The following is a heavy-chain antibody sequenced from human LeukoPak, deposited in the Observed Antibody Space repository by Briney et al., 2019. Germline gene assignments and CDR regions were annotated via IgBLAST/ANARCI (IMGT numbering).Heavy chain of an antibody. J-gene: IGHJ5*02. Sequence: SETLSLTCTVSGGSISSYYWSWIRQPPGKGLERIGEINHSGSTNYNPSLKSRVTISVDTSKNQFSLKLSSVTAADTAVYYCARGASVAATLRWFDPWGQGTLVTVSS. CDR1: GGSISSYY. D-gene: IGHD2-15*01. CDR3: ARGASVAATLRWFDP. V-gene: IGHV4-34*01. CDR2: INHSGST.